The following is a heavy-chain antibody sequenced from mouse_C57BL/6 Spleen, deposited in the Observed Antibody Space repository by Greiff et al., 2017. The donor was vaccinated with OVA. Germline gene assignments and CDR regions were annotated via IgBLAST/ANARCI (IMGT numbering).Heavy chain of an antibody. J-gene: IGHJ4*01. CDR2: INPNNGGT. CDR3: ARLGRYYALEAMDY. V-gene: IGHV1-18*01. D-gene: IGHD1-1*01. CDR1: GYTFTDYN. Sequence: EVQLQQSGPELVKPGASVKIPCKASGYTFTDYNMDWVKQSHGKSLEWIGDINPNNGGTIYNQKFKGKATLTVDKSSSTAYMELRSLTSEDTAVYYCARLGRYYALEAMDYWGQGTSVTVSS.